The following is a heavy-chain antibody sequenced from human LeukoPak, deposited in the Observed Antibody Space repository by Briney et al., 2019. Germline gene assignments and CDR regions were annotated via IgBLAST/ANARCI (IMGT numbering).Heavy chain of an antibody. V-gene: IGHV3-33*06. D-gene: IGHD5-12*01. J-gene: IGHJ4*02. CDR3: AKDRGLYGGYDWDY. Sequence: GGSLRLSCAASGFTFSSYGMHWVRQAPGKGLEWVAVIWYDGSNKYYADSVKGRFTISRDNSKNTVYLQMNSLRAEDTAVYYCAKDRGLYGGYDWDYWGQGTLVTVSS. CDR2: IWYDGSNK. CDR1: GFTFSSYG.